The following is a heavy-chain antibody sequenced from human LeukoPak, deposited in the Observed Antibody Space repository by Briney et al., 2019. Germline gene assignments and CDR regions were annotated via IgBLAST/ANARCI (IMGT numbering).Heavy chain of an antibody. J-gene: IGHJ3*02. Sequence: GGSLRLPCGASGFTFSSYAMSWVRQARGKGLEWVSSISDFGCHTAWPQSVKGRFTISRDNSKNTQYLQINSLGAEDTAVYYRAKGISRRISMIVAPPDIWGQATMVAVSS. CDR1: GFTFSSYA. V-gene: IGHV3-23*01. CDR2: ISDFGCHT. CDR3: AKGISRRISMIVAPPDI. D-gene: IGHD3-22*01.